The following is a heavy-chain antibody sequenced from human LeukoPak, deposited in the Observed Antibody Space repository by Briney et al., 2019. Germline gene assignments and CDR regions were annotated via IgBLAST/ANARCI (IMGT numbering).Heavy chain of an antibody. CDR1: GFTFSTSS. V-gene: IGHV3-48*01. CDR3: ARDARSHCGTDACYGPYFDY. J-gene: IGHJ4*02. Sequence: PGGSLRLSCTASGFTFSTSSMNWVRQTPGKGLEWISYIRGTGTTIYYADSVKGRFTISRDNGRNSLYLQMNDVRAEDTGMYFCARDARSHCGTDACYGPYFDYWGQGSLVTVSS. CDR2: IRGTGTTI. D-gene: IGHD2-2*01.